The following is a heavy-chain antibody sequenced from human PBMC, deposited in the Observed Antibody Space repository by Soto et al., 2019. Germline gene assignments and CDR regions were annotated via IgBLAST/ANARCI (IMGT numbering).Heavy chain of an antibody. CDR3: VRGGPESSGIYDYDAFDI. CDR2: IGTAGDT. V-gene: IGHV3-13*01. D-gene: IGHD5-12*01. CDR1: RFMFASYD. J-gene: IGHJ3*02. Sequence: AWGCLRVCCAAWRFMFASYDMQWVRQDTGKGVEWVAAIGTAGDTYNLGSVKGRFTISRENDKKSLNLQISDRGAEEKAVYFCVRGGPESSGIYDYDAFDIWGQGTVVTVPS.